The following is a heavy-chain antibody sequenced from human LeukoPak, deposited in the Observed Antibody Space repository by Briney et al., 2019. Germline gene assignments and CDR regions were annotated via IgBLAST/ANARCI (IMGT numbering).Heavy chain of an antibody. V-gene: IGHV4-59*01. Sequence: SETLSLTCTVSGGSISSYYWSWIRQPPGKGLEWIGYIYYSGSTNYNPSLKSRVTISVDTSKNQFSLKLSSVTAADTAVYYCARRIGTPEHIVGGFDYWGQETLVTVSS. CDR1: GGSISSYY. J-gene: IGHJ4*02. CDR3: ARRIGTPEHIVGGFDY. CDR2: IYYSGST. D-gene: IGHD2-21*01.